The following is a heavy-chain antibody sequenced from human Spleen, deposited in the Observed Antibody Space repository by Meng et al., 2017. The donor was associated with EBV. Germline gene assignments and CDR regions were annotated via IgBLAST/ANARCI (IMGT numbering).Heavy chain of an antibody. CDR3: ARGLDY. D-gene: IGHD4-11*01. CDR2: INSDGHST. CDR1: GFTFSSDW. J-gene: IGHJ4*02. Sequence: GQLGGSGGGLVPPGGPLGLSCAASGFTFSSDWVHWVRQAPGKGLVWVSRINSDGHSTSYADSVKGRFTISRDNAKNTLYLQMNSLRAEDTAVYYCARGLDYWGQGSLVTVSS. V-gene: IGHV3-74*01.